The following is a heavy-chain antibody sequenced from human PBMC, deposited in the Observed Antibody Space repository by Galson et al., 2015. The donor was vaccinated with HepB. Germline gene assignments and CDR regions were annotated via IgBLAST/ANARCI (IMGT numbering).Heavy chain of an antibody. Sequence: SVKVSCKASGGTFSSYTISWVRQAPGQGLEWMGRIIPILGIANYAQKFQGRITITADKSTSTAYMELSSLRSEDTAVYYCARDLGYSYGPFDYWGQGTLVTVSS. J-gene: IGHJ4*02. D-gene: IGHD5-18*01. V-gene: IGHV1-69*04. CDR2: IIPILGIA. CDR3: ARDLGYSYGPFDY. CDR1: GGTFSSYT.